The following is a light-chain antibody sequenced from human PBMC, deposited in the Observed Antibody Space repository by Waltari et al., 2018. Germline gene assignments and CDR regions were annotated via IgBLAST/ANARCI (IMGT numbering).Light chain of an antibody. Sequence: QSVLTQPPSVSAAPGQKVTISCSGSSSNIGKNYVSWYQQLPGTAPKLLIYDDNKRPAGIPDRFSGSKSGTSATLGITGLQTGDEADYYGGTWDSSLSAVVFGGGTKLTVL. J-gene: IGLJ2*01. CDR1: SSNIGKNY. V-gene: IGLV1-51*01. CDR2: DDN. CDR3: GTWDSSLSAVV.